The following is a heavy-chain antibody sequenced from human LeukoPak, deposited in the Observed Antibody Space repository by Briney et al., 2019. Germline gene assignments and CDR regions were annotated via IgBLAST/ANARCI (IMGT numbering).Heavy chain of an antibody. V-gene: IGHV1-18*01. Sequence: ASVKVSCKASGYTFTSYGFSWVRQAPGQGLEWLGWISAYNGNTNYAQKLQGRVTMTTGTSTSTAYMELRSLRSDDTAVYYCARDGGAAAGLDFDYWGQGTLVTVSS. CDR2: ISAYNGNT. D-gene: IGHD6-13*01. J-gene: IGHJ4*02. CDR3: ARDGGAAAGLDFDY. CDR1: GYTFTSYG.